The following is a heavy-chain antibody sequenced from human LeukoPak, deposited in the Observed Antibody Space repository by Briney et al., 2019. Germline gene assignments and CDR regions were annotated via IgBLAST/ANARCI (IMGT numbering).Heavy chain of an antibody. V-gene: IGHV3-48*04. D-gene: IGHD3-10*01. J-gene: IGHJ4*02. Sequence: GGSLRLSCEDSGFTFSSYSMNWVRQAPGKGLEWVSYISSSSSTIYYADSVKGRFTISRDNAKNSLYLQMTSLRAEDTAMYYCARSVGGSGSYFGGFDQWGQGTLVTVSS. CDR1: GFTFSSYS. CDR2: ISSSSSTI. CDR3: ARSVGGSGSYFGGFDQ.